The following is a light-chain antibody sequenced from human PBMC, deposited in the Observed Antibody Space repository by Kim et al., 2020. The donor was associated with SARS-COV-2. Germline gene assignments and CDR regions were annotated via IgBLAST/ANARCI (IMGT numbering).Light chain of an antibody. Sequence: AMGQTVRTTCQGDSLRSYYASWYQQKPGQAPVLVIYGKNNRPSGIPDRFSGSSSGNTASLTITGAKAEDEADYYCNSRDSSGNHWVFGGGTQLTVL. CDR1: SLRSYY. CDR2: GKN. J-gene: IGLJ3*02. CDR3: NSRDSSGNHWV. V-gene: IGLV3-19*01.